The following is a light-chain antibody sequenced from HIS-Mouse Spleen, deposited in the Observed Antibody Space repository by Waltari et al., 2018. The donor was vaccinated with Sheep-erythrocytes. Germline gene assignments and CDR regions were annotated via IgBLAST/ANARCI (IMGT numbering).Light chain of an antibody. V-gene: IGLV2-23*01. Sequence: QSALTQPASVSGSPGQSITISCTGTSSDVGSYNLVSWYQQHTGKAPKLMIDEGSKRPSGVSNRFSGSKSCNTASLTSSGLQAEDEADYYCCSDAGSSTWVFGGGTKLGVL. CDR2: EGS. J-gene: IGLJ3*02. CDR3: CSDAGSSTWV. CDR1: SSDVGSYNL.